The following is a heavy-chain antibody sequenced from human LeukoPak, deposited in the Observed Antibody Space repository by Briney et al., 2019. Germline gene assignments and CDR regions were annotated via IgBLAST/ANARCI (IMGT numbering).Heavy chain of an antibody. V-gene: IGHV3-7*01. CDR1: GFTFSSYW. CDR3: ARGSGNFDY. CDR2: IKLDGSEK. J-gene: IGHJ4*02. D-gene: IGHD3-10*01. Sequence: GGSLRLSCAASGFTFSSYWMSWVRQALGKGLEWVANIKLDGSEKYYVDSVKGRFTISRDNAKNSLYLQMNSLRADDTAVYYCARGSGNFDYWGQGTLVTVSS.